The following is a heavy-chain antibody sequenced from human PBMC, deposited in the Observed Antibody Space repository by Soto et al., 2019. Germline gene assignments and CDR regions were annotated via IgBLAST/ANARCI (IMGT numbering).Heavy chain of an antibody. CDR2: IYHSGST. Sequence: SETLSLTCAVYCGSFSGYYWSWIRQPPGKGLEWIGYIYHSGSTYYNPSLKSRVTISVDRSKNQFSLKLSSVTAADTAVYYCARVPGPWGQGTLVTVSS. J-gene: IGHJ5*02. CDR1: CGSFSGYY. CDR3: ARVPGP. V-gene: IGHV4-30-2*01.